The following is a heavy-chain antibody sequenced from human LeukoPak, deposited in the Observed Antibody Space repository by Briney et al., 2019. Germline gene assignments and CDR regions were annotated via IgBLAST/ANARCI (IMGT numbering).Heavy chain of an antibody. CDR3: ARALTTLTYEGY. CDR2: IRSKANSYAT. V-gene: IGHV3-73*01. J-gene: IGHJ4*02. D-gene: IGHD1-1*01. CDR1: GFTFSDSG. Sequence: GGSLRLSCAASGFTFSDSGMHWVRQASGKGLEWVGRIRSKANSYATAYAASVKGRFTISRDDSKNTAYLQMNSLRAEDTAVYYCARALTTLTYEGYWGQGTLVTVSS.